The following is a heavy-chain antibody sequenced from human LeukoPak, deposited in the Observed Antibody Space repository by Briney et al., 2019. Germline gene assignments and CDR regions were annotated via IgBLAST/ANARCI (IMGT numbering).Heavy chain of an antibody. Sequence: PSETLSLTCGVYGDSFDNYYWNWIRQFPEKRLEWIGEVDHSGRTTYSPSLQGRVTISVDTSKGQFSLKLNSVTAADTAVYFCAATNYFYGSGSFHKRDSWGQGTLVTVSS. CDR3: AATNYFYGSGSFHKRDS. J-gene: IGHJ4*02. V-gene: IGHV4-34*01. CDR1: GDSFDNYY. CDR2: VDHSGRT. D-gene: IGHD3-10*01.